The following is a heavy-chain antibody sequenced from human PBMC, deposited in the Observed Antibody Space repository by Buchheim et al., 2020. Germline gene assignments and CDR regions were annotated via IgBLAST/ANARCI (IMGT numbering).Heavy chain of an antibody. CDR3: ARLKDWVRIRGIYYYYGMDV. CDR2: IYPGDSET. J-gene: IGHJ6*02. Sequence: EVQLVQSGAEVKKPGESLKISCKGSGYSFTSYWIAWVRQMPGKGLEWMGIIYPGDSETRYSPSFQGQVTIPADKSISTAYLQWSGLKASDTAMYYCARLKDWVRIRGIYYYYGMDVWGQGTT. V-gene: IGHV5-51*01. D-gene: IGHD3-10*01. CDR1: GYSFTSYW.